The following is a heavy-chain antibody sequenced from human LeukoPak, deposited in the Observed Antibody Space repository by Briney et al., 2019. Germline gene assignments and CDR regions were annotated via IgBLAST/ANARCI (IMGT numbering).Heavy chain of an antibody. J-gene: IGHJ4*02. CDR3: ARGHCSGGSCPWDYFDY. Sequence: SETLSLTCTVSGGSISSSSYYWGWIRQPPGKGLEWIVSIYYSGSTYYNPSLKSRVTISVDTSKNQFSLRLSSVTAVDTAVYYCARGHCSGGSCPWDYFDYWGQGTLVTVSS. D-gene: IGHD2-15*01. CDR2: IYYSGST. V-gene: IGHV4-39*07. CDR1: GGSISSSSYY.